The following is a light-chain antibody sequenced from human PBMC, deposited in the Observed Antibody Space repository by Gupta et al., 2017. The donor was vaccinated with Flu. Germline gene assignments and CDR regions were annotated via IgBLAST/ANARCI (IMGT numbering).Light chain of an antibody. CDR3: SSYRTGDTWV. CDR1: TNDVGGYNH. Sequence: QSALTQPASVSGSPGQSVTISCTGTTNDVGGYNHVSWYQQHPGKAPKLIIYEVSDRPSGVSNRFPGSKSGNTASLTISGLQAEDEADYYCSSYRTGDTWVFGGGTKLTVL. CDR2: EVS. J-gene: IGLJ3*02. V-gene: IGLV2-14*01.